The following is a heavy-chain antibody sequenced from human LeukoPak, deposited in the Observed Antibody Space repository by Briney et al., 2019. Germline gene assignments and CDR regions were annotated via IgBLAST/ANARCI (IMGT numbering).Heavy chain of an antibody. CDR2: ISGSGGST. CDR3: ARDSGYYYDSSGYSI. CDR1: GFTFSSYA. Sequence: RGSLRLSCAASGFTFSSYAMSWVRQAPGKWLEWVSAISGSGGSTYYADSVKGRFTISRDNAKNSLYLQMNSLRAEDTAVYYCARDSGYYYDSSGYSIWGQGTMVTVSS. V-gene: IGHV3-23*01. D-gene: IGHD3-22*01. J-gene: IGHJ3*02.